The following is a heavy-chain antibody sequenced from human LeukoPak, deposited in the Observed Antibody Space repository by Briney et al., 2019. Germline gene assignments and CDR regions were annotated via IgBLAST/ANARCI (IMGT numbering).Heavy chain of an antibody. D-gene: IGHD5-12*01. V-gene: IGHV3-23*01. CDR2: ISGGGGST. Sequence: PGGSLRLSCAASGFTFSSYAMNWVRQAPGKGLEWVSGISGGGGSTYYADSVKGRFTISRDNSKNTLYLQMNSLRAEDTAVYYCAKDRVDILATMFQWGQGTLVTVSS. J-gene: IGHJ4*02. CDR1: GFTFSSYA. CDR3: AKDRVDILATMFQ.